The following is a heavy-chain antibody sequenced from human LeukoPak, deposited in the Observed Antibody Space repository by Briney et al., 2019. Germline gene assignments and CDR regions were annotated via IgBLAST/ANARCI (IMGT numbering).Heavy chain of an antibody. V-gene: IGHV3-23*01. D-gene: IGHD2-21*02. Sequence: PGGSLRLSCDGSGFTFSTCPLAWVRQAPGKGLEWVSTISFSGDATYYADSVKGRFTISRDNSKGTLYLQMNSLSAEDTAVYYCARAQRFWGDCGGDCSNDAFDIWGQGTMVTVSS. J-gene: IGHJ3*02. CDR1: GFTFSTCP. CDR3: ARAQRFWGDCGGDCSNDAFDI. CDR2: ISFSGDAT.